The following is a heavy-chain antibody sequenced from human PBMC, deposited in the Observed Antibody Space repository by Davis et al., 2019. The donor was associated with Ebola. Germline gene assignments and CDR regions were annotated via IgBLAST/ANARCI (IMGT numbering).Heavy chain of an antibody. D-gene: IGHD5-18*01. J-gene: IGHJ4*02. CDR1: GFSVSSNH. Sequence: PGGSLRLSCAASGFSVSSNHMSWVRQTPGKGLEWVSVIFSGDSTHYADSVKGRFTISRDNSKNTLYLQMNSLRAEDTAVYYCARDAPQYNYAYDYWGQGTLVTVSS. V-gene: IGHV3-53*01. CDR2: IFSGDST. CDR3: ARDAPQYNYAYDY.